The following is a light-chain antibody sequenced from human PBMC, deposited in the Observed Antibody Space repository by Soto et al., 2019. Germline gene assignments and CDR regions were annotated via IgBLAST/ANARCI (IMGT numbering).Light chain of an antibody. J-gene: IGKJ1*01. CDR3: QQYNSYSWT. V-gene: IGKV1-5*03. Sequence: DIQMTQSPSTLSASVVDRVTITCLASQSISSWLAWYQQKPGKAPKLLISQASSLESGVPSRFSGSGSETEFTLTISGLQPDDFASYYCQQYNSYSWTFGQGTKVDIK. CDR2: QAS. CDR1: QSISSW.